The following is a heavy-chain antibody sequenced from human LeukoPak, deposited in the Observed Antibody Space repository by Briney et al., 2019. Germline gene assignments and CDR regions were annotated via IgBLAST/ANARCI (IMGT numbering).Heavy chain of an antibody. J-gene: IGHJ4*02. Sequence: SGPALVKPTQTLTLTCTFSGFSLSTRGMCVSWIRQPPGKALEWLALIDWDDDKYYSTSLKTRLTISKDTSKNQVVLTMTNMDPVDTATYYCARVPYSSSWYSFDYWGQGTLVTVSS. V-gene: IGHV2-70*01. CDR2: IDWDDDK. CDR3: ARVPYSSSWYSFDY. CDR1: GFSLSTRGMC. D-gene: IGHD6-13*01.